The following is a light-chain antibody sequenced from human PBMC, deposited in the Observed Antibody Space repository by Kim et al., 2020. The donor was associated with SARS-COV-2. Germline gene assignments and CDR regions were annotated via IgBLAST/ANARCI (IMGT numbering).Light chain of an antibody. CDR2: DAS. CDR1: QDISNY. CDR3: QQYDNLPYT. V-gene: IGKV1-33*01. Sequence: DTQMTQSPSSLSASVGDRVTITCQASQDISNYLNWYQQKPVKAPKLLIYDASNLETGVPSRFSGSGSGTDFTFTISSLQPEDIATYYCQQYDNLPYTFGQGTKLEI. J-gene: IGKJ2*01.